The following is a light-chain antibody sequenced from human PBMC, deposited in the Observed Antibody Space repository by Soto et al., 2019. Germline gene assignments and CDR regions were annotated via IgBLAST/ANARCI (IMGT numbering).Light chain of an antibody. Sequence: DIVMTQSPDSLAVSLGERATINCKSSQSLFHSSNNRNYLAWYQQKPGQPPKLLIYWSSTRESGVPERFSGSGSGTDYSLNITSMQAADVAVYFCQQYFGAPPYTFGQGTKLAIK. J-gene: IGKJ2*01. V-gene: IGKV4-1*01. CDR1: QSLFHSSNNRNY. CDR2: WSS. CDR3: QQYFGAPPYT.